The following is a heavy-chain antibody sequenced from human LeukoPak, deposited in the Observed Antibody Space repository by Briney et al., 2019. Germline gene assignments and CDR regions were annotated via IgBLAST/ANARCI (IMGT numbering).Heavy chain of an antibody. D-gene: IGHD5-18*01. J-gene: IGHJ5*02. CDR1: GFTFNSYG. CDR3: VKGYGLQMVINWFDP. Sequence: GGSLRLSCAASGFTFNSYGMHWVRQAPGKGLEWVAVISYDGSNKYYADSVKGRFTISRDNSKNTLYLQINSLRDEDTAVYYCVKGYGLQMVINWFDPWGQGTLVSVSS. V-gene: IGHV3-30*18. CDR2: ISYDGSNK.